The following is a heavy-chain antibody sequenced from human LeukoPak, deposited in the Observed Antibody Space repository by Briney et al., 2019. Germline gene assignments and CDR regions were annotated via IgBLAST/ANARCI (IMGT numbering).Heavy chain of an antibody. CDR2: IIPIFGTA. J-gene: IGHJ4*02. CDR1: GGTFSRNA. V-gene: IGHV1-69*05. CDR3: ASPDASMVSAFDY. D-gene: IGHD5-18*01. Sequence: SVKVSCKASGGTFSRNAISWVRQAPGQGLEWMGGIIPIFGTANYAENFQGRVTITTDEITSTAYMELRSLRSEDTAVYYCASPDASMVSAFDYWGQGTLVTVSS.